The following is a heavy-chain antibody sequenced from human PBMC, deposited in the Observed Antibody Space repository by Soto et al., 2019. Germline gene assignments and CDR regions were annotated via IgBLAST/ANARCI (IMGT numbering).Heavy chain of an antibody. CDR2: IIPIFSTR. CDR3: ARDRYCSGDSCYPLDY. V-gene: IGHV1-69*06. CDR1: GGTFSNYA. J-gene: IGHJ4*02. Sequence: QVQLVQSGAEVKKPGSSVKVSCKASGGTFSNYAISWVRQAPGQGLEWMGAIIPIFSTRHYAQKFQGRVKITADKSTSTAYMVLSSLGSEDTAVYYCARDRYCSGDSCYPLDYWGQGTLVTVSS. D-gene: IGHD2-15*01.